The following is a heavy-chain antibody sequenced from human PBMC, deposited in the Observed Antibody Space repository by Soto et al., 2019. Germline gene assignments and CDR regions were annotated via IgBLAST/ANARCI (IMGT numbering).Heavy chain of an antibody. CDR3: ARDKRYYYDSSGYYCFDY. V-gene: IGHV1-69*06. J-gene: IGHJ4*02. CDR1: GGTFSSYA. CDR2: IIPIFGTA. D-gene: IGHD3-22*01. Sequence: ASVKVSCKSSGGTFSSYAISWVRQAPGQGLEWMGGIIPIFGTANYAQKFQGRVTITADKSTSTAYMELSSLRSEDTAVYYCARDKRYYYDSSGYYCFDYWGQGTLVTVSS.